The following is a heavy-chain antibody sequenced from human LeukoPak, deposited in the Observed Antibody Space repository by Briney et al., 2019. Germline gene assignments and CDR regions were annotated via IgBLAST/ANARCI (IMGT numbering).Heavy chain of an antibody. CDR2: IYYSGST. CDR1: GGSISSYY. CDR3: AVRIVTTVPDYYYGMDV. Sequence: SETLSLTCTVSGGSISSYYWSWIRQPPGKGLEWIGYIYYSGSTNYNPSLKSRVTISVDTSKNQFSLKLSSVTAADTAVYYCAVRIVTTVPDYYYGMDVWGQGTTVTVSS. J-gene: IGHJ6*02. D-gene: IGHD4-11*01. V-gene: IGHV4-59*01.